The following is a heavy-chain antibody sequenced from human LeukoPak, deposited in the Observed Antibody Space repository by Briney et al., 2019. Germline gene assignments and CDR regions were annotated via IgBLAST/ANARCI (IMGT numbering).Heavy chain of an antibody. D-gene: IGHD3-10*01. V-gene: IGHV3-33*01. Sequence: PGGSLRLSCAASGFTFSSYGMHWVRQAPGKGLEWVAVIWYDGSNKYYADSVKGRFTISRDNSKNTLYLQMNSLRAEDTAVYYCARDGPMVRGVIDYYYYGTDVWGQGTTVTVSS. CDR1: GFTFSSYG. CDR3: ARDGPMVRGVIDYYYYGTDV. J-gene: IGHJ6*02. CDR2: IWYDGSNK.